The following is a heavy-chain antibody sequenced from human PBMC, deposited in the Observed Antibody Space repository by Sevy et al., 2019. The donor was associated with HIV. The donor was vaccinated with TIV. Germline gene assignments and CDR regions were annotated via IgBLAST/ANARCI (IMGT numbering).Heavy chain of an antibody. CDR3: ARGDYGDYVRWFDP. J-gene: IGHJ5*02. CDR2: IIPMFGTA. Sequence: ASVKVSCKASGGIFRSYGISWVRQASGQGLEWMGGIIPMFGTADYAQKFQGRVTITADESTSTAYMYLSSLRSEDTAVYYCARGDYGDYVRWFDPWGQGTLVTVSS. CDR1: GGIFRSYG. V-gene: IGHV1-69*13. D-gene: IGHD4-17*01.